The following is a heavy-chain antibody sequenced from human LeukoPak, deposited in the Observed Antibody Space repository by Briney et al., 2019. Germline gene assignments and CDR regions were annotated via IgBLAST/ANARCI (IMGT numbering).Heavy chain of an antibody. CDR3: ARDFFHSSESRPFDY. Sequence: GGSLRLSCAASGFTFSSYAMSWVRQAPGKGLEWVSAISGSGGSTYYADSVKGRFTISRDNAKNLLYMQMDSLRVEDTAVYYCARDFFHSSESRPFDYWGQGTLVTVSS. CDR1: GFTFSSYA. CDR2: ISGSGGST. J-gene: IGHJ4*02. D-gene: IGHD3-22*01. V-gene: IGHV3-23*01.